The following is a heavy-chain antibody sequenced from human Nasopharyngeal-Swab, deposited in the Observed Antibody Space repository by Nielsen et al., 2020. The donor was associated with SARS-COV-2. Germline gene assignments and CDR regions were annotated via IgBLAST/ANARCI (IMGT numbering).Heavy chain of an antibody. CDR3: ARAAARGIVVLTANDPFDY. J-gene: IGHJ4*02. D-gene: IGHD2-21*02. CDR1: GFTFSSYA. V-gene: IGHV3-23*01. Sequence: GESLKISCAASGFTFSSYAISWVRQAPGKGLEWVSVISGSDYSTYYADSVKGRFTISRDNSKNTVSLQMNSLRVEDTAMYYCARAAARGIVVLTANDPFDYWGQGTLVTVSS. CDR2: ISGSDYST.